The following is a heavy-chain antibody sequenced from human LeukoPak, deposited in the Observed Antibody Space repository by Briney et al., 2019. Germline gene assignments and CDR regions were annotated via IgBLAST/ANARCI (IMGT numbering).Heavy chain of an antibody. V-gene: IGHV1-18*01. CDR3: ARDLVGAKEGRRFDP. CDR2: INTVNSNP. D-gene: IGHD1-26*01. J-gene: IGHJ5*02. Sequence: GASVKVSCKTLGYSFTHYGISWVRQAPGQGLEWLGRINTVNSNPEIEQKFQDRVTMTTDTSTSTAYMELRSLRSDDTAVYYCARDLVGAKEGRRFDPWGQGTLVTVSS. CDR1: GYSFTHYG.